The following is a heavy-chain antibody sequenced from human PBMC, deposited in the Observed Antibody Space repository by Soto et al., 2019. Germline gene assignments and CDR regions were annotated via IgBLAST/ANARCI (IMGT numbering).Heavy chain of an antibody. V-gene: IGHV4-39*01. CDR3: VSQRTTVPTQAYFDY. CDR2: VYYRGRS. CDR1: GGSVANSSYY. Sequence: SETLSLTCTVSGGSVANSSYYWGWIRQSPGKGLEWIGSVYYRGRSYSKSSVKSRVTISVDTSKNRFSLSLNSVTASDTAVYFCVSQRTTVPTQAYFDYWGPGALVTVSS. D-gene: IGHD4-17*01. J-gene: IGHJ4*02.